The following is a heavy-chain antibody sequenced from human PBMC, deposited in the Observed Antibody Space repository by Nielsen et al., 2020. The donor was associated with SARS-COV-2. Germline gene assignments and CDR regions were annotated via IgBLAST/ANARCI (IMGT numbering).Heavy chain of an antibody. Sequence: GESLKISCAASGFTFSSYSMNWVRQAPGKGLEWVSSISSSSSYIYYADSVKGRFTISRDNAKNSLYLQMNSLRAEDTAVYYCARAHSGYVGDSSGSDWGQGTLVTVSS. V-gene: IGHV3-21*01. CDR1: GFTFSSYS. CDR3: ARAHSGYVGDSSGSD. CDR2: ISSSSSYI. J-gene: IGHJ4*02. D-gene: IGHD5-12*01.